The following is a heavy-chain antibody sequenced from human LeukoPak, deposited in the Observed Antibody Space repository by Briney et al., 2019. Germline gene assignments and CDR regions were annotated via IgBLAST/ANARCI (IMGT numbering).Heavy chain of an antibody. D-gene: IGHD1-26*01. CDR2: IYYSGST. J-gene: IGHJ4*02. CDR1: GGSISSSSYS. Sequence: SETLSLTCTVSGGSISSSSYSWGWIRQPPGKGLEWIGSIYYSGSTYYNPSLKSRVTISVDTSKNQFSLKLSSVTAADTAVYYCARFSGSYQDYWGQGTLVTVSS. CDR3: ARFSGSYQDY. V-gene: IGHV4-39*01.